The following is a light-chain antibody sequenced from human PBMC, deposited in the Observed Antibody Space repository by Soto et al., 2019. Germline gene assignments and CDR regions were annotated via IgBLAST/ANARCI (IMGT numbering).Light chain of an antibody. V-gene: IGKV1-33*01. J-gene: IGKJ3*01. Sequence: DIQLTQSPSFLSASVGDRVTITCRASQGISSYLAWYQQKPGKAPKLLIYDASILEAGVPSRFSGSGSGTDFTFTISSLQPEDVATYYCQKCDYLPIFGPGTTVDFK. CDR2: DAS. CDR1: QGISSY. CDR3: QKCDYLPI.